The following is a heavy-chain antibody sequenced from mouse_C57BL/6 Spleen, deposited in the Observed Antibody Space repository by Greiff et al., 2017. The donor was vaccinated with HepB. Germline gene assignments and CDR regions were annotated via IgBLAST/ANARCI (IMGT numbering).Heavy chain of an antibody. Sequence: EVHLVESGGDLVKPGGSLKLSCAASGFTFSSYGMSWVRQTPDKRLEWVATISSGGSYTYYPDSVKGRFTISRDNAKNTLYLQMSSLKSEDTAMYYCARRTVVDWYFDVWGTGTTVTVSS. V-gene: IGHV5-6*01. J-gene: IGHJ1*03. CDR2: ISSGGSYT. CDR1: GFTFSSYG. CDR3: ARRTVVDWYFDV. D-gene: IGHD1-1*01.